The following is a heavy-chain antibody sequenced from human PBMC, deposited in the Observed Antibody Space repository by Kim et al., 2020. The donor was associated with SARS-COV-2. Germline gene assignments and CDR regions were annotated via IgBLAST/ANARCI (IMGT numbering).Heavy chain of an antibody. Sequence: SETLSLTCTVSGGSISSSSYYWGWIRQPPGKGLEWIGSIYYSGSTYYNPSIKSRVTISVDTSKNQFSLKLSSVTAADTAVYYCARVFKENAEWFCDSLFDYWGQGTLVTVSS. J-gene: IGHJ4*02. CDR3: ARVFKENAEWFCDSLFDY. CDR2: IYYSGST. D-gene: IGHD3-10*01. V-gene: IGHV4-39*01. CDR1: GGSISSSSYY.